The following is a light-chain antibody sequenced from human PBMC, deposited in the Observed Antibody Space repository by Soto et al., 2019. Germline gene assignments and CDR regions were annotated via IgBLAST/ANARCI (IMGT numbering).Light chain of an antibody. J-gene: IGLJ2*01. CDR1: SSDVGGYSF. CDR2: DVR. CDR3: CSYAGMYSVI. V-gene: IGLV2-11*01. Sequence: QSALTQPPSVSGSPGQSVTISCSGTSSDVGGYSFVSWYQQHPGNTPKLITYDVRNRPSGVPDRFSGSKSGNTASLTISGLQAEDEAHYYCCSYAGMYSVIFGGGTKLTVL.